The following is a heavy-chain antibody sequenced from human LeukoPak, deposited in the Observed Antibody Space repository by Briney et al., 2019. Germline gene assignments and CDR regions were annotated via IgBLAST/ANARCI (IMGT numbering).Heavy chain of an antibody. V-gene: IGHV4-39*01. D-gene: IGHD2-15*01. CDR1: GGSFSSYY. Sequence: PSETLSLTCAVYGGSFSSYYWGWIRQPPGEGLEWIGSIYYSGSTYYDPSLKSRVTISVDTSKNQFSLKLSSVTAADTAVYYCARKYLCGSTWYSGRIYYYYGMDVWGQGTTVTVSS. CDR2: IYYSGST. J-gene: IGHJ6*02. CDR3: ARKYLCGSTWYSGRIYYYYGMDV.